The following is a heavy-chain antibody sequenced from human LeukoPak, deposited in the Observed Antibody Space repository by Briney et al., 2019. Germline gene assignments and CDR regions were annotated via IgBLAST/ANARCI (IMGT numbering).Heavy chain of an antibody. V-gene: IGHV1-2*02. J-gene: IGHJ5*02. CDR2: INPNSGGT. D-gene: IGHD3-10*01. CDR1: GYTFTGYY. Sequence: GASVKVSCKASGYTFTGYYMHWVRQAPGQGLKWMGWINPNSGGTNYAQKFQGRVTMTRDTSISTAYMELSRLRSDDTAVYYCARDSKILWFGELLPPPNWFDPWGQGTLVTVSS. CDR3: ARDSKILWFGELLPPPNWFDP.